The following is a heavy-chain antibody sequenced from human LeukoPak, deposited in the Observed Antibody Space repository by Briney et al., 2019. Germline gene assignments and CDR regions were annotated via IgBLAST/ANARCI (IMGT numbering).Heavy chain of an antibody. D-gene: IGHD6-13*01. CDR2: INPNSGGT. Sequence: RASVKVSCKASGYTFTGYYMHWVRQAPGQGLEWMGWINPNSGGTNYAQKFQGRVTMTRDTSISTAYMELSRLRSDDTAVYYCARVRAAAIPYYFAYWGQGILVTVSS. CDR1: GYTFTGYY. J-gene: IGHJ4*02. V-gene: IGHV1-2*02. CDR3: ARVRAAAIPYYFAY.